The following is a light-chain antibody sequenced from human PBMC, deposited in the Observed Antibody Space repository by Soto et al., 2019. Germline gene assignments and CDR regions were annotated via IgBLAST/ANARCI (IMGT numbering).Light chain of an antibody. CDR2: GAS. Sequence: EIVMTQSPATLSVSPGERATLSCRASQSVSSNLAWYQQEPGQAPRLLIYGASTRATGIPARFSGSGSGTEFTLTISSLEPEDFGVYFCHQRNKFGQGTRLEIK. J-gene: IGKJ5*01. CDR3: HQRNK. V-gene: IGKV3-15*01. CDR1: QSVSSN.